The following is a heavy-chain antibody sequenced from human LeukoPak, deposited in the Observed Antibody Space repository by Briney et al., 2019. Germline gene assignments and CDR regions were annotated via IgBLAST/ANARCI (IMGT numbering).Heavy chain of an antibody. CDR2: IYYSGNT. V-gene: IGHV4-59*02. J-gene: IGHJ4*02. D-gene: IGHD5-24*01. CDR3: ARFPQGGFNYFDY. Sequence: SETLSLTCTVSGGSVSSYYWSWIRQPPGKGLEWIGYIYYSGNTNYNPSLKSRVTISMDTSKNLFSLKYNSVTTADTAVYYCARFPQGGFNYFDYWGQGALVTVSS. CDR1: GGSVSSYY.